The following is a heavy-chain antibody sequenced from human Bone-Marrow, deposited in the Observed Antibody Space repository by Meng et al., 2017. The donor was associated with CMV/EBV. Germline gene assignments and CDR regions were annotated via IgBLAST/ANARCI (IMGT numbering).Heavy chain of an antibody. CDR3: ARDSAAAQGGMDV. J-gene: IGHJ6*02. CDR2: TYYRSKWYN. Sequence: WVRQAPGQGLEWMGRTYYRSKWYNDYAVSVKSRITINPDTSKNQFSLQLNSVTPEDTAVYYCARDSAAAQGGMDVWGQGTTVTVSS. V-gene: IGHV6-1*01.